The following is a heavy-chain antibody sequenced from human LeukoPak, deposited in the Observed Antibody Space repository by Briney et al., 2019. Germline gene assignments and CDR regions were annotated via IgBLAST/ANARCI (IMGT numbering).Heavy chain of an antibody. CDR2: INTNTGNP. CDR1: GYTFTTIA. J-gene: IGHJ3*01. CDR3: ARGYSHDREGAFDV. D-gene: IGHD5-12*01. Sequence: ASVKVSCKASGYTFTTIAVSWVRQAPGQGLEWTGWINTNTGNPRYAQGFTGRFAFYLDTSVSTAYLEISTLKAEDTAVYYCARGYSHDREGAFDVWGQGTMVTVSS. V-gene: IGHV7-4-1*02.